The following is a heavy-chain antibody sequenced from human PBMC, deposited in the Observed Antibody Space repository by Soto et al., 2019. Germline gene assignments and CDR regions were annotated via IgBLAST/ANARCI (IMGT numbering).Heavy chain of an antibody. Sequence: GSLRLSCAASGFTFSSYAMSWVRQAPGKGLEWVSAICGSGGSTYYADSVKGRFTISRDNSKNTLYLQMNSLRAEDTAVYYCAKEKILLRYFDWLLYDPPSPGMDVWGQGTTVTVSS. V-gene: IGHV3-23*01. J-gene: IGHJ6*02. CDR2: ICGSGGST. CDR3: AKEKILLRYFDWLLYDPPSPGMDV. D-gene: IGHD3-9*01. CDR1: GFTFSSYA.